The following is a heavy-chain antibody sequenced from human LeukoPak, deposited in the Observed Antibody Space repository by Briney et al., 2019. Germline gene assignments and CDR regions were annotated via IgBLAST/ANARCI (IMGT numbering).Heavy chain of an antibody. CDR2: IIPIFGTA. D-gene: IGHD2-2*01. V-gene: IGHV1-69*01. CDR1: GGTFSSYA. CDR3: ASSYCSSTSCYYYYGMDV. J-gene: IGHJ6*02. Sequence: SVKVSCKASGGTFSSYAISWVRQAPGQGLEWMGGIIPIFGTANYAQKFQGRVTITADESTSTAYMELSSLRSEDTAVYYCASSYCSSTSCYYYYGMDVWGQGTTVTVSS.